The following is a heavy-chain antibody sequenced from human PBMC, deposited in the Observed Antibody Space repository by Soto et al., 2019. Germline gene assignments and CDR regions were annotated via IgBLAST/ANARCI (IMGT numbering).Heavy chain of an antibody. CDR1: GGSISNNSYF. CDR2: IFYSGST. D-gene: IGHD4-4*01. J-gene: IGHJ3*01. CDR3: AGLHSHALDV. Sequence: SETLSLTCTVSGGSISNNSYFWNWIRQPPGKGLEWIGNIFYSGSTYYSPSLKSRVSISVDTSKNQFSLKLSSVTAADTAVYYCAGLHSHALDVWGQGTMVIVSS. V-gene: IGHV4-39*01.